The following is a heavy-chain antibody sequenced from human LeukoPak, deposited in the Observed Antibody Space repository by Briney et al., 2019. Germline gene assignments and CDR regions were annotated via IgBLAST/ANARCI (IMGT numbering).Heavy chain of an antibody. V-gene: IGHV3-64*01. D-gene: IGHD6-19*01. CDR3: VRDRGGSGWYYFGY. CDR1: GFTFSIYA. J-gene: IGHJ4*02. Sequence: GGSLRLPCAASGFTFSIYAMHWVRQAPGKGLEHVSGISYNGSQIYYGNSVKDRFTISRDNAKNTVYLQMASLRVDDMAVYYCVRDRGGSGWYYFGYWGQGTLVTVSS. CDR2: ISYNGSQI.